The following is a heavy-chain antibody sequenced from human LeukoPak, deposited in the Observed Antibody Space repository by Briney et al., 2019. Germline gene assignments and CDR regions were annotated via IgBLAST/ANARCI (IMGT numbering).Heavy chain of an antibody. CDR1: GGSISNYY. CDR3: ARALLAYCGGDCNNWFDP. Sequence: NSSETLSLTCTVSGGSISNYYWSWIRQPAGKGLEWIGRIYTSGSTNYNPSLKSRVTISVDTSKNQFSLKLSSVTAADTAVYYCARALLAYCGGDCNNWFDPWGQGTLVTVSS. V-gene: IGHV4-4*07. J-gene: IGHJ5*02. D-gene: IGHD2-21*02. CDR2: IYTSGST.